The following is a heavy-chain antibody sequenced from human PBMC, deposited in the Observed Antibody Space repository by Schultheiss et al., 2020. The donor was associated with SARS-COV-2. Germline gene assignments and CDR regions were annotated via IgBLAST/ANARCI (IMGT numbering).Heavy chain of an antibody. V-gene: IGHV3-53*05. CDR2: IYSGGST. J-gene: IGHJ4*02. CDR1: GFTFSSYA. D-gene: IGHD4-17*01. CDR3: AIMTRTANDYGDYDTYYFDY. Sequence: GGSLRLSCAASGFTFSSYAMSWVRQAPGKGLEWVSVIYSGGSTYYADSVKGRFTISRDNSKNTLYLQMNSLRAEDTAVYYCAIMTRTANDYGDYDTYYFDYWGQGTLVTVSS.